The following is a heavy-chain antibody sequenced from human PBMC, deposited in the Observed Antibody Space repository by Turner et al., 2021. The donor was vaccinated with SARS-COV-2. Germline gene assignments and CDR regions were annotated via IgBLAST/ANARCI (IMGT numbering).Heavy chain of an antibody. V-gene: IGHV3-30*03. CDR3: ATGSPFGVIGNWFDP. D-gene: IGHD3-3*01. J-gene: IGHJ5*02. CDR2: ISDDGSNK. CDR1: GFTFSTYG. Sequence: QVHLVESGGGVVQPGRSLRLSCAASGFTFSTYGMHWVRQAPGKGLEWVAVISDDGSNKYYVDSVKGRFTISRDNSKNTLYLQMNSLRAEDTAVYYCATGSPFGVIGNWFDPWGQGTLVTVSS.